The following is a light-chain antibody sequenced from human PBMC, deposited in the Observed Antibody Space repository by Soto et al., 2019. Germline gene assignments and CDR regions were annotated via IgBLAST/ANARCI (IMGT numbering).Light chain of an antibody. J-gene: IGLJ1*01. CDR2: DVS. CDR3: SSYTISSTYV. Sequence: QSALTQPASVSESPGQSITISCSETSSNVGRYNYVSWYQQHPGKAPEVMIFDVSNRPSGVSNRFSGSKSGNTASLSISGLQAEDEADYYCSSYTISSTYVFGSGTKLTVL. V-gene: IGLV2-14*01. CDR1: SSNVGRYNY.